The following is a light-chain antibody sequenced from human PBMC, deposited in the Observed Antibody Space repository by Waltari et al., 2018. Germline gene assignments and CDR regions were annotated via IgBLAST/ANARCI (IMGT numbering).Light chain of an antibody. Sequence: QSVLTQPPSVSAAPGQRVTIPCSGGRSNIGNNYVSWYRQFPGTAPKLLIYENTERPAGIPGRVSGSKSGTSATLDITGLQAGDEADYYCGTWDSSLSGAVFGGGTHLTVL. J-gene: IGLJ7*01. CDR1: RSNIGNNY. CDR3: GTWDSSLSGAV. V-gene: IGLV1-51*02. CDR2: ENT.